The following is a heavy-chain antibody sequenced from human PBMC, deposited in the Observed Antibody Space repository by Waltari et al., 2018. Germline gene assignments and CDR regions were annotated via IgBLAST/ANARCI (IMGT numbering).Heavy chain of an antibody. Sequence: QVQLQESGPGLVKPSETLSLTCTVSGGSISSYYWSWIRQPAGKGLEWIGRIYTSGSTNYNPARKSRVTMSVDTSKNQFSLKLSSVTAADTAVDYLASIDFWSGYPPGDYYYMDVWGKGTTVTVSS. J-gene: IGHJ6*03. CDR2: IYTSGST. V-gene: IGHV4-4*07. CDR1: GGSISSYY. D-gene: IGHD3-3*01. CDR3: ASIDFWSGYPPGDYYYMDV.